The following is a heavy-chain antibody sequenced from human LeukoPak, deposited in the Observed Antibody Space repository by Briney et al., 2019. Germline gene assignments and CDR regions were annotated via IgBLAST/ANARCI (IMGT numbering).Heavy chain of an antibody. V-gene: IGHV3-23*01. D-gene: IGHD3-16*01. J-gene: IGHJ3*02. CDR2: VRAGGDNT. CDR1: GFTFSSYG. CDR3: AKEVRGDAFDI. Sequence: GGSLRLSCAASGFTFSSYGMSWVRQAPGKGLEWVSGVRAGGDNTYYADSVKGRFTISRDNSKNTLYLQMNSLRAEDTAVYYCAKEVRGDAFDIWGQGTMVTVSS.